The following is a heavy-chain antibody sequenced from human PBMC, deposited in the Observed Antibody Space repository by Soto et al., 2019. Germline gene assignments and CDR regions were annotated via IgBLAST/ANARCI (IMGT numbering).Heavy chain of an antibody. Sequence: GGSLRLSCAASGFTFSSYSMNWVRQAPGKGLEWVSSISSSSSYIYYADSVKGRFTISRDNAKNSLYLQMNSLRAEDTAVYYCARDNSFDYYDSSGYYNWFDPWGQGTLVTVSS. CDR2: ISSSSSYI. CDR1: GFTFSSYS. V-gene: IGHV3-21*01. CDR3: ARDNSFDYYDSSGYYNWFDP. J-gene: IGHJ5*02. D-gene: IGHD3-22*01.